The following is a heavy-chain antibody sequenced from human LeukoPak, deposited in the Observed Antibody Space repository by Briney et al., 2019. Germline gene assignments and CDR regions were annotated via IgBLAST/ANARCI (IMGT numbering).Heavy chain of an antibody. Sequence: RPGGSLRLSCVASGFSFTTHAMGWVRQAPGKGLEWVSHISGSGGSTKYSGSVKGRFTISRDNSKNTLYLQINSLGADDTAVYYCAKDQDPHSYGSGSYAPFDYWGQGTLVTVSS. CDR3: AKDQDPHSYGSGSYAPFDY. J-gene: IGHJ4*02. CDR1: GFSFTTHA. V-gene: IGHV3-23*01. CDR2: ISGSGGST. D-gene: IGHD3-10*01.